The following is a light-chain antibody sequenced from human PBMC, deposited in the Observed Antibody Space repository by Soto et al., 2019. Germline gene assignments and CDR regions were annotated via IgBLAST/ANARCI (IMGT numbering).Light chain of an antibody. CDR1: TGAVTSGHY. CDR3: FIYYNGPRV. CDR2: DTS. V-gene: IGLV7-46*01. Sequence: QAVVTQEPSLTVSTGGTVTLTCGSSTGAVTSGHYPYWFQQKPVQAPRTLIYDTSKKHSWTPARFSGSLLGGKAALTLSGSQADDEPDYYGFIYYNGPRVFGGGTKVTVL. J-gene: IGLJ3*02.